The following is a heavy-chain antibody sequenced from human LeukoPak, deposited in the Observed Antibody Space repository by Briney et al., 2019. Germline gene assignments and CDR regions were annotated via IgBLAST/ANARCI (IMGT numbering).Heavy chain of an antibody. CDR1: GYTFTGYY. J-gene: IGHJ4*02. V-gene: IGHV1-2*02. CDR2: INPNSGGS. CDR3: ERGEWGDGYNWWDY. Sequence: ASVKVSCKTSGYTFTGYYMHWVRQAPGQGLEWMGWINPNSGGSNYAQKFQGRVTMTRDKSISTNYMELNRLRSDETGVYYCERGEWGDGYNWWDYWGQGPLVTVSS. D-gene: IGHD5-24*01.